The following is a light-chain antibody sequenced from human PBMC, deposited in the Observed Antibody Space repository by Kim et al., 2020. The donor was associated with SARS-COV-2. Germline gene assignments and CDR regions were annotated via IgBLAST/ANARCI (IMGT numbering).Light chain of an antibody. J-gene: IGLJ2*01. CDR2: SNN. V-gene: IGLV1-44*01. Sequence: QRVTISCSGSSSNIGSNIVNWYQQFPGTAPELLIYSNNQRPSGVSDRFSASKSATSASLAISGLQSEDEADYYCAAWDDSLNGVIFGGGTQLTVL. CDR1: SSNIGSNI. CDR3: AAWDDSLNGVI.